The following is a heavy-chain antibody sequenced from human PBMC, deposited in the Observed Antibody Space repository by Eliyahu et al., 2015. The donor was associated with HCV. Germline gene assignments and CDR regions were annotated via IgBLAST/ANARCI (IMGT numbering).Heavy chain of an antibody. V-gene: IGHV1-18*04. CDR2: ISTYNGNT. J-gene: IGHJ5*02. CDR3: ARDRRDDFWSGYYTGGYNWFDP. D-gene: IGHD3-3*01. Sequence: QVQLVQSGAEVKKPGAXVNVSCKASGYTFTSYGXNWVRQAPGQGLEWMGWISTYNGNTNYAQNLQGRVTMTTDTSTSTAYMELRSLTSDDTAVYYCARDRRDDFWSGYYTGGYNWFDPWGQGTLVTVSS. CDR1: GYTFTSYG.